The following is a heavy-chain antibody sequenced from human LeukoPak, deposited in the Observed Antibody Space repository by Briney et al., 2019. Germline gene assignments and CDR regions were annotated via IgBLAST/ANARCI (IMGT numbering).Heavy chain of an antibody. CDR1: GFTFSSYW. CDR2: IKQDGSEK. D-gene: IGHD3-3*01. V-gene: IGHV3-7*01. J-gene: IGHJ4*02. CDR3: ARGIPTYYDFWSGYYMVYFDY. Sequence: AGGSLRLSCAASGFTFSSYWMSWVRQAPGKGLEWVANIKQDGSEKYYVDSVKGRFTISRDNAKNSLYLQMNSLRAEDTAVYYCARGIPTYYDFWSGYYMVYFDYWGQGTLVTVSS.